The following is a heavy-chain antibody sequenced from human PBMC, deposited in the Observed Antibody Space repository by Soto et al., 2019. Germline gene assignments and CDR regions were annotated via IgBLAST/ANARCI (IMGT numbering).Heavy chain of an antibody. D-gene: IGHD2-15*01. J-gene: IGHJ3*02. Sequence: SETLSLTCAVYGGSFSGYYWSWIRQPPGKGLEWIGKINYSGSTNYNPSLKSRVTISVDTSKNQFSLKLSSVTAADTAVYYCARVGGYCSGGSCYFSAFDIWGQGTMVTVSS. V-gene: IGHV4-34*01. CDR1: GGSFSGYY. CDR3: ARVGGYCSGGSCYFSAFDI. CDR2: INYSGST.